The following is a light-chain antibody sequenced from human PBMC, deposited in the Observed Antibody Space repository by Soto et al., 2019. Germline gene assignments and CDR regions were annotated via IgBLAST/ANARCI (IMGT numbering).Light chain of an antibody. CDR3: QQLNSYPLT. CDR2: AAS. V-gene: IGKV1-9*01. J-gene: IGKJ4*01. CDR1: QGISSY. Sequence: DIQLTQSPSFLSASVGDRVTITCRASQGISSYLAWYQQKPGKAPKLLIYAASTLQSGDPSRFSGSGSGTSITLTISSLKPEDFETYYCQQLNSYPLTFGGGTKVEIK.